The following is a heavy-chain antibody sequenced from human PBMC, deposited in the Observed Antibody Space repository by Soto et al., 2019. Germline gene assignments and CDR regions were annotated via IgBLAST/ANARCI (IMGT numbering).Heavy chain of an antibody. CDR2: INPSGWST. D-gene: IGHD3-3*01. V-gene: IGHV1-46*01. J-gene: IGHJ6*02. CDR1: GYTFTSYY. Sequence: AAVKVSCKASGYTFTSYYMHGVGQAPGQGVDGMGIINPSGWSTSYAQKFQGRVTITSDTSTSTVYMELRSMRSEDTVVYSCPSDYAFWSGYWEDYYSYSGMDVWGQGTTATVS. CDR3: PSDYAFWSGYWEDYYSYSGMDV.